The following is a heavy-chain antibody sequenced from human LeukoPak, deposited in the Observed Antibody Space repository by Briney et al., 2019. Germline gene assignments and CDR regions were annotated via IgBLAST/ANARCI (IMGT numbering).Heavy chain of an antibody. J-gene: IGHJ4*02. CDR3: ARAVLGYCSGGSCDFDY. D-gene: IGHD2-15*01. V-gene: IGHV3-48*03. CDR2: ISSSGSII. CDR1: GFTFSSYE. Sequence: GGSLRLSCAASGFTFSSYEMNWVRQAPGKGLEWVSYISSSGSIIYYGDSVKGRFTISRDNAKNSLYLQMNSLRAEDTAVYYCARAVLGYCSGGSCDFDYWGQGTLVTVSS.